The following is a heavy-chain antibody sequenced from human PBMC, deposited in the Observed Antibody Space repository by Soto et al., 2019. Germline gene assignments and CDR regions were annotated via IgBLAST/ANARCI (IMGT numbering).Heavy chain of an antibody. Sequence: QITLKESGPTLVKPTQTLTLTCTFPGFALSTSGVGVAWIRPPPGTDLEWLALIYWNDDKRYRPYLKNRLTIAQHSAKNQVVVTMTLRDTVDTATYYCAHRVETVLTMVLEVRFDPCGQGALVTVS. V-gene: IGHV2-5*01. D-gene: IGHD3-10*01. CDR3: AHRVETVLTMVLEVRFDP. J-gene: IGHJ5*02. CDR2: IYWNDDK. CDR1: GFALSTSGVG.